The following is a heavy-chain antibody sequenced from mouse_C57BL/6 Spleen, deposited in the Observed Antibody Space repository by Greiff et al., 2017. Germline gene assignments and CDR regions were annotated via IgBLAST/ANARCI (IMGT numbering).Heavy chain of an antibody. CDR2: IDPEDGET. CDR3: TRRGGSSFYFDY. D-gene: IGHD1-1*01. J-gene: IGHJ2*01. V-gene: IGHV14-2*01. CDR1: GFNIKDYY. Sequence: EVKLQQSGAELVKPGASVKLSCTASGFNIKDYYMHWVKQRTEQGLEWIGRIDPEDGETKYAPKFQGKAILTADKSSSTAYMELRSLTSEDSAVYYCTRRGGSSFYFDYWGQGTTLTVSS.